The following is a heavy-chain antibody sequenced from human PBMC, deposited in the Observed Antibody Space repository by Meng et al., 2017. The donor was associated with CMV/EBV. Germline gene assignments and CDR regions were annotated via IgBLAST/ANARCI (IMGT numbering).Heavy chain of an antibody. V-gene: IGHV3-23*03. CDR2: IYSGGSST. J-gene: IGHJ4*02. CDR3: AKGKRFLEWLFDY. Sequence: GGSLRLSCAASGFTFSSFALSWVRQAPGKGLGWASVIYSGGSSTYYPDSVKGRFAISRDNSKNTLYLQMNSLRAEDTDVYYCAKGKRFLEWLFDYWGQGTLVTVSS. CDR1: GFTFSSFA. D-gene: IGHD3-3*01.